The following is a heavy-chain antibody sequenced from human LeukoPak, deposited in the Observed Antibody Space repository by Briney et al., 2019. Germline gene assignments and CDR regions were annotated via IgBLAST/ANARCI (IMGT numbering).Heavy chain of an antibody. CDR1: GASIDSDTYY. CDR2: HSHSGSA. Sequence: SETLSLTCTVSGASIDSDTYYWGWIRQPPGTGLEWIGTHSHSGSAYYNPSLRSRITMSLDTSENQLSLKLYSVTAADTAIYYCARYQTGTMFAVWGQGTLVTISS. V-gene: IGHV4-39*07. J-gene: IGHJ4*02. CDR3: ARYQTGTMFAV. D-gene: IGHD1/OR15-1a*01.